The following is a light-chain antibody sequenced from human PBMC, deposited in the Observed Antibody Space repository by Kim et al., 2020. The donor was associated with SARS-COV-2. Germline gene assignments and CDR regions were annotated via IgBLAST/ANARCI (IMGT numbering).Light chain of an antibody. J-gene: IGKJ1*01. V-gene: IGKV1-6*01. Sequence: SVGEGVTITYRASQGSRTDLGWEQHKPGKAPKLLIYAASSIQREVPARVSGSGSDTDFTLTISSLQPEDFATYYCLQYYSYPWTFGQGTKVDIK. CDR1: QGSRTD. CDR2: AAS. CDR3: LQYYSYPWT.